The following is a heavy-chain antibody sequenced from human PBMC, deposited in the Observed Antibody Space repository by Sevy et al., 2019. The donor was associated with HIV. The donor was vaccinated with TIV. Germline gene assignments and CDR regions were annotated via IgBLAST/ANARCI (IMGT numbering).Heavy chain of an antibody. CDR2: ISGSGGST. CDR1: GFTFSSYA. J-gene: IGHJ3*02. CDR3: AKDRYHTSGYYPGGAFDI. V-gene: IGHV3-23*01. Sequence: GGSLRLSCAASGFTFSSYALNWVRQAPGKGLEWVSTISGSGGSTYYAASVKGRFTISRDNSKNTLYLQMDSLRAEDTAVYYCAKDRYHTSGYYPGGAFDIWGQGTMVTVSS. D-gene: IGHD3-22*01.